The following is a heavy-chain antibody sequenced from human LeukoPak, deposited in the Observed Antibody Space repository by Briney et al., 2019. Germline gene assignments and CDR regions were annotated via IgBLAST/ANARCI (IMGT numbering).Heavy chain of an antibody. CDR3: ARDLGYDSSGYDY. J-gene: IGHJ4*02. V-gene: IGHV1-2*02. D-gene: IGHD3-22*01. Sequence: ASVKVSCKATGYTFTGYYMHWVRQAPGQGLERMGWINPNSGGTNYAQKFQGRVTMTRDTSISTAYMELSRLRSDDTAVYYCARDLGYDSSGYDYWGQGTLVTVSS. CDR2: INPNSGGT. CDR1: GYTFTGYY.